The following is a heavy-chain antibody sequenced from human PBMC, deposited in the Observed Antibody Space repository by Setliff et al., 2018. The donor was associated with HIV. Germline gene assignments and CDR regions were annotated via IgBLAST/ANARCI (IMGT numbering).Heavy chain of an antibody. CDR3: TKDGLAAGARAFDI. Sequence: ASVKVSCKTSGYIFIRYYIFWVRQAPGQGLQWVGWISGYNGNTHYAQNVQGRVTMTTDTSTNTAYMDLRSLRSDDTAVYYCTKDGLAAGARAFDIWGQGTMVTVSS. J-gene: IGHJ3*02. CDR1: GYIFIRYY. V-gene: IGHV1-18*04. CDR2: ISGYNGNT. D-gene: IGHD6-13*01.